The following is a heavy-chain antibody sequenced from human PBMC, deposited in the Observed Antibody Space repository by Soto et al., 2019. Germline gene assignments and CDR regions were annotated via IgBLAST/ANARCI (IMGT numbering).Heavy chain of an antibody. CDR3: ARVAY. CDR2: ISSASSET. J-gene: IGHJ4*02. Sequence: PGGSLRLSCEASGFTFSRVSMNWVRQFPGKGLEWVASISSASSETWYADSVKGRFIISRGNAQNSLFLQMNTLRPEDSAIYYCARVAYWGPGTQVTVSS. CDR1: GFTFSRVS. V-gene: IGHV3-21*01.